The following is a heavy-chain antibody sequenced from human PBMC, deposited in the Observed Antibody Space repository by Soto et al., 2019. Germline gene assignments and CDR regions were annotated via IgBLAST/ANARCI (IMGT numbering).Heavy chain of an antibody. J-gene: IGHJ3*02. Sequence: NPSETLSLTCAVSGGSMSSFSWSWIRQSPGKGLEWIAYISDTGTTNYNPSLKSRATISIDVSKNQVSLRLDSVTAADTAVYYCARDRSDISNSYDAFDIWGQGTMVTVSS. D-gene: IGHD3-9*01. CDR2: ISDTGTT. V-gene: IGHV4-59*12. CDR1: GGSMSSFS. CDR3: ARDRSDISNSYDAFDI.